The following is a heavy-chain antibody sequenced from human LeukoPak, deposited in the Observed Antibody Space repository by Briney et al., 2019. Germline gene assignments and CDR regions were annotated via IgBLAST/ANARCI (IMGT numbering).Heavy chain of an antibody. J-gene: IGHJ4*02. D-gene: IGHD6-19*01. CDR3: ARDYSGWSLGY. Sequence: GGSLRLSCSASGFMFSGYEMNWVSQAPGKGMEWFSYISSSGDTRFYADSVQGRFTISRDNAKNSLYLQMNSLRAEDTAIYYCARDYSGWSLGYWGQGTLVTVSS. V-gene: IGHV3-48*03. CDR2: ISSSGDTR. CDR1: GFMFSGYE.